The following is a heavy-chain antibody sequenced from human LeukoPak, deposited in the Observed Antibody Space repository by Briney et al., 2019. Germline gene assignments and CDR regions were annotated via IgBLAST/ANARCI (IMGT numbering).Heavy chain of an antibody. CDR1: GFTVSSNE. D-gene: IGHD6-6*01. CDR2: ISGGST. Sequence: GGSLRLSCAASGFTVSSNEMSWVRQAPGKGLEWVSSISGGSTYYADSRKGRFTISRDNSKNTLHLQMNSLRAEDTAVYYCKKDTGDGDSSSSPMRYWGQGTLVTVSS. J-gene: IGHJ4*02. CDR3: KKDTGDGDSSSSPMRY. V-gene: IGHV3-38-3*01.